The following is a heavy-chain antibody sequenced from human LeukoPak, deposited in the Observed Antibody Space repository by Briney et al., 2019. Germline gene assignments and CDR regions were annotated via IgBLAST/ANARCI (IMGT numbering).Heavy chain of an antibody. J-gene: IGHJ4*01. V-gene: IGHV1-18*01. D-gene: IGHD2-15*01. CDR1: GYTFTSYG. Sequence: GASVKVSCKASGYTFTSYGISWVRQAPGQGLEWMGWISAYNGNTNYAQKLQGRLTMTTDTSTSTAYMELRSLRSDDTAVYYCARDGYCSGGSCYFLAPFDYWGQEPWSPSPQ. CDR3: ARDGYCSGGSCYFLAPFDY. CDR2: ISAYNGNT.